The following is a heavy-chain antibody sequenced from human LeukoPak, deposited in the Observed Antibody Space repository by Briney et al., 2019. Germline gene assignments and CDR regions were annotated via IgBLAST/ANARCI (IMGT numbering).Heavy chain of an antibody. V-gene: IGHV4-59*08. CDR3: ARHYNYYGMDV. CDR2: IYDSGTT. J-gene: IGHJ6*02. CDR1: GVSISS. Sequence: SETLSLTCSVSGVSISSLTWIRQSPGKGLEWIGYIYDSGTTNYNPALKSRLTMSVDRSRKQFSLKLKSVTAADTAVYYCARHYNYYGMDVWGQGTTVTVSS.